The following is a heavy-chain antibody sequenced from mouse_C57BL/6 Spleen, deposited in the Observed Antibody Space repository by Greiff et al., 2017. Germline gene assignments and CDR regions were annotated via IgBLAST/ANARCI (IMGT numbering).Heavy chain of an antibody. Sequence: EVKLMESGGGLVKPGGSLKLSCAASGFTFSSYTMSWVRQTPGKRLEWVATISGGGGNTYYPDSVKGRFTISRDNAKNTLYLKLSSLRSEDTAWYYCARGGVTTLYYCAMDYWGQGTSVTVSS. J-gene: IGHJ4*01. CDR2: ISGGGGNT. CDR3: ARGGVTTLYYCAMDY. D-gene: IGHD2-1*01. V-gene: IGHV5-9*01. CDR1: GFTFSSYT.